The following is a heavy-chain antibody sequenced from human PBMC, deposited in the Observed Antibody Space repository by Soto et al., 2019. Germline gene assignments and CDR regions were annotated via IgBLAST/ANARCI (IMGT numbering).Heavy chain of an antibody. CDR2: VFGNGGGSP. Sequence: QVQLQESGPGLVKPSETLSLTCSVSGGSFTGDYWSWIRQPAGKGLEWIGRVFGNGGGSPIYNPSLKNRVTMSVDTSKTEFSLKLTSVPAADTAVYYCARDLPPYDRRRPPTGAFEDWGQGVLVSVSS. CDR1: GGSFTGDY. CDR3: ARDLPPYDRRRPPTGAFED. V-gene: IGHV4-4*07. D-gene: IGHD3-22*01. J-gene: IGHJ4*02.